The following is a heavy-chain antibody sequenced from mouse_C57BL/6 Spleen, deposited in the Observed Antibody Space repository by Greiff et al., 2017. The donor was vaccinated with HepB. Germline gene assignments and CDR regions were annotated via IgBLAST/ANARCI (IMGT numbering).Heavy chain of an antibody. Sequence: QVQLQQSGPELVKPGASVKISCKASGYAFSSSWINWVKQRPGKGLEWIGRIYPGDGDTNYNGKFKGKATLTADKSSSTAYMQLSSLTSEDSAVYFCARENFFYYAMDYWGQGTSVTVSS. J-gene: IGHJ4*01. CDR3: ARENFFYYAMDY. CDR2: IYPGDGDT. CDR1: GYAFSSSW. V-gene: IGHV1-82*01.